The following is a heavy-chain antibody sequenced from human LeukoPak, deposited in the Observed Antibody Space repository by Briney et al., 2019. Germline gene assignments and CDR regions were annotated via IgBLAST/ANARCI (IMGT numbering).Heavy chain of an antibody. D-gene: IGHD3-10*01. CDR3: ARHYTPLWPYYYYGMDV. CDR1: GGSISSYY. V-gene: IGHV4-59*08. CDR2: IYYSGST. Sequence: SETLSLTCTVSGGSISSYYWSWIRQPPGKGLEWIGYIYYSGSTNYNPSLKSRVTISVDTSKNQFSLKLSSVTAAGTAVYYCARHYTPLWPYYYYGMDVWGQGTTVTVSS. J-gene: IGHJ6*02.